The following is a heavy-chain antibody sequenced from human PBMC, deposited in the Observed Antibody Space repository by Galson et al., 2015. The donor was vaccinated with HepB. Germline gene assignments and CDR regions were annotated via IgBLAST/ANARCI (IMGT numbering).Heavy chain of an antibody. Sequence: QSGAEVKKPGESLKISCKGSGYSFTSYWIGWVRQMPGKGLEWMGIIYPGDSDTKYSPSFQGQVTISADKSVSTAYLQWSSLKASDTAMYYCALSFCGGDCFSRPSDAFDIWGRGTMVTVSS. CDR3: ALSFCGGDCFSRPSDAFDI. J-gene: IGHJ3*02. CDR1: GYSFTSYW. CDR2: IYPGDSDT. D-gene: IGHD2-21*01. V-gene: IGHV5-51*03.